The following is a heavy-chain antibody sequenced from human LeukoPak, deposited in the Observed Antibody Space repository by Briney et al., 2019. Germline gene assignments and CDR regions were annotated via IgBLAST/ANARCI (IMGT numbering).Heavy chain of an antibody. Sequence: PGGSLRLSCAASGFTFNDYYMTWIRQAPGKGLQWVSYTSSSGDIKYYADSVRGRFTVSRDNAKNSLYLQMNSLRAEDTAVYYCACHWGNYRDDWGQGTLVTVSS. CDR2: TSSSGDIK. CDR3: ACHWGNYRDD. V-gene: IGHV3-11*01. J-gene: IGHJ4*02. D-gene: IGHD3-16*02. CDR1: GFTFNDYY.